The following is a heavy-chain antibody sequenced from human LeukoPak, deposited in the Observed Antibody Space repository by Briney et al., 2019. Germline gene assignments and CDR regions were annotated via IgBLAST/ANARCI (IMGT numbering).Heavy chain of an antibody. CDR3: ARDSSSGWYSY. CDR1: GASISSYY. Sequence: SETLSLTCFVSGASISSYYWSWIRQPPGKGLEWIGYIFYSGSTNYNPSLKSRVTISVDTSKNQFSLQLTSVTAADTAVHYCARDSSSGWYSYWGQGALVTVSS. J-gene: IGHJ4*02. V-gene: IGHV4-59*01. D-gene: IGHD6-19*01. CDR2: IFYSGST.